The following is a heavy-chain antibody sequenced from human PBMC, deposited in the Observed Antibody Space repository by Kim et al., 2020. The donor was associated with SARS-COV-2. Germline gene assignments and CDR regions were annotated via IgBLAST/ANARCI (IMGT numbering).Heavy chain of an antibody. D-gene: IGHD3-10*01. CDR1: GYTFTSYY. V-gene: IGHV1-46*01. CDR2: INPSGGST. CDR3: ARDLLYVRDMVRGVITKGHLPGY. J-gene: IGHJ4*02. Sequence: ASVKVSCKASGYTFTSYYMHWVRQAPGQGLEWMGIINPSGGSTSYAQKFQGRVTMTRDTSTSTVYMELSSLRSEDTAVYYCARDLLYVRDMVRGVITKGHLPGYWGQGTLVTVSS.